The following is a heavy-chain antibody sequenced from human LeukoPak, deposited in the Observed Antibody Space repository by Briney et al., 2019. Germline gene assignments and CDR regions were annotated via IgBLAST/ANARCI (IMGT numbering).Heavy chain of an antibody. Sequence: GGSLRLSCTASGFIFGDYAMIWVRQAPGMGLEWVGFIRSKAYGGTPEYAASVKGRFTISRDDSKSIAYLQMDSLENEDTDVYYCTRGGDGYNYWNYWGQGTLVTVSS. D-gene: IGHD5-24*01. CDR2: IRSKAYGGTP. V-gene: IGHV3-49*04. CDR3: TRGGDGYNYWNY. CDR1: GFIFGDYA. J-gene: IGHJ4*02.